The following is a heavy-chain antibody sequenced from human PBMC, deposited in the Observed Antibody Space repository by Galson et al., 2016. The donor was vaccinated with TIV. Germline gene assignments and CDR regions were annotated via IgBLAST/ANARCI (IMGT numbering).Heavy chain of an antibody. J-gene: IGHJ3*02. D-gene: IGHD2-2*01. Sequence: CAISGDSVSSDSAAWNWVRQSPSRGLEWLGRTYYRSRWYYDYKVSVESRITTNPDTSKNQFSLQLNSVTPEDTAVYYCTRAAGKNGASCYATCETFDIWGQGTMVTVSS. CDR2: TYYRSRWYY. CDR1: GDSVSSDSAA. V-gene: IGHV6-1*01. CDR3: TRAAGKNGASCYATCETFDI.